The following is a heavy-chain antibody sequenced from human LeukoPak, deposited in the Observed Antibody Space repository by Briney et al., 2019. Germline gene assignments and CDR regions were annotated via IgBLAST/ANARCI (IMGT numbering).Heavy chain of an antibody. CDR1: GFTFSSYA. CDR3: ASGPYCSSTSCYFEADY. V-gene: IGHV3-23*01. CDR2: ISGSGGST. J-gene: IGHJ4*02. D-gene: IGHD2-2*01. Sequence: GGSLRLSCAASGFTFSSYAMSWVRQAPGKGLEWVSAISGSGGSTYYADSVKGRFTISRDNSKNTLYLQMNSLRAEDTAVYYCASGPYCSSTSCYFEADYWGQGTLVTVSS.